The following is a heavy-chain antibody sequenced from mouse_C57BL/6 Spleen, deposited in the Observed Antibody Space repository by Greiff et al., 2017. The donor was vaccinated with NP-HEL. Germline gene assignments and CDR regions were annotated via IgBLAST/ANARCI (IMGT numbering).Heavy chain of an antibody. V-gene: IGHV1-72*01. Sequence: VQLQQPGAELVKPGASVKLSCKASGYTFTSYWMHWVKQRPGRGLEWIGRIVPNSGGTKYNEKFKSKATLTVDKPSSTAYMQLSSLTSEDSAVYYCARFGFITTEDFDVWGTGTTVTVSS. CDR1: GYTFTSYW. J-gene: IGHJ1*03. CDR2: IVPNSGGT. D-gene: IGHD1-1*01. CDR3: ARFGFITTEDFDV.